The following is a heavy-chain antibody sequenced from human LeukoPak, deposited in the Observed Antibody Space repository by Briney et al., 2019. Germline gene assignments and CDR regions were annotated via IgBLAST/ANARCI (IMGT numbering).Heavy chain of an antibody. J-gene: IGHJ1*01. CDR2: INPSGGST. CDR3: ARGTGIAAAVTSLFQY. V-gene: IGHV1-46*01. D-gene: IGHD6-13*01. Sequence: ASVKVSCKASGYTFTSYYMHWVRQAPGQGLEWMGVINPSGGSTSYAQKFQGRDTMTRDTSTSTVYMELSSLRSEDTAVYYCARGTGIAAAVTSLFQYWGQGTLVTVSS. CDR1: GYTFTSYY.